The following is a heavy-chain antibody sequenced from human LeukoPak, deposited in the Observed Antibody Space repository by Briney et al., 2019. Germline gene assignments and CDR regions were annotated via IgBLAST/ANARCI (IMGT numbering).Heavy chain of an antibody. J-gene: IGHJ4*02. CDR1: GGSFSGYY. V-gene: IGHV4-34*01. CDR2: INHSGST. D-gene: IGHD1-26*01. Sequence: KPSETLSLTCAVYGGSFSGYYWSWIRQPPGKGLEWIGEINHSGSTNYNPSLKSRVTISVDTSKNQFSLKLSSVTAADTAVYYCARVEEYSGSSYYFDYWGQGTLVTVSS. CDR3: ARVEEYSGSSYYFDY.